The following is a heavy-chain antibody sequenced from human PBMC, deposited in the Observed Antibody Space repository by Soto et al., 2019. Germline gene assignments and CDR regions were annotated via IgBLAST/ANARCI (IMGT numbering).Heavy chain of an antibody. CDR3: ASSLEARPAGSDY. CDR2: INHSGST. V-gene: IGHV4-34*01. Sequence: SETLSLTGAVYAGSFSGYYWSWIRQPPVKAREWIGEINHSGSTNYNPSLKSRVTISLHTSKNQFSLQLSSVTDADTAVYYCASSLEARPAGSDYWGQRTLVTVSS. J-gene: IGHJ4*02. D-gene: IGHD6-6*01. CDR1: AGSFSGYY.